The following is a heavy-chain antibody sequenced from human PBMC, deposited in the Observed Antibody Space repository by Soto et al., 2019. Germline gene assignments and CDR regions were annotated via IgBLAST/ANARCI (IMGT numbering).Heavy chain of an antibody. Sequence: HPGGSLRLSCAASGFTFSSYAMHWVRQAPGKGLEWVAVISYDGSNKYYADSVKGRFTISRDNSKNTLYLQMNSLRAEDTAVYYCARDLRNNWFDPWGQGTLVTVSS. CDR2: ISYDGSNK. CDR3: ARDLRNNWFDP. CDR1: GFTFSSYA. V-gene: IGHV3-30-3*01. J-gene: IGHJ5*02.